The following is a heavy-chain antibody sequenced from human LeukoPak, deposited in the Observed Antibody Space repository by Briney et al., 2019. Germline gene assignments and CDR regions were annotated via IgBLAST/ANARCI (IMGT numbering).Heavy chain of an antibody. Sequence: GASVKVSCKASGGTFSSYAISWVRQAPGQGLEWMGGIIPNFGTANYAQKFQGRVTIIADESTSTAYMELSSLRSEDTAVYYCARVSIAARSPYYYGMDVWGQGTTVTVSS. CDR1: GGTFSSYA. D-gene: IGHD6-6*01. CDR3: ARVSIAARSPYYYGMDV. J-gene: IGHJ6*02. CDR2: IIPNFGTA. V-gene: IGHV1-69*13.